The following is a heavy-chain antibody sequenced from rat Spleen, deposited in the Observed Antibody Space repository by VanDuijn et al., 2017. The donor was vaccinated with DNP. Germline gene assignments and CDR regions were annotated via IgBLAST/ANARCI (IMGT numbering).Heavy chain of an antibody. CDR1: EFTFSKSD. D-gene: IGHD1-12*02. Sequence: EVQLVESGGGLVQPGRALKLSCAASEFTFSKSDVAWVRQAPTKGLEWGASISPSGQNIYYRDSVKGRFTISRDIPNSTLYLQMDSLRSEDTATYYCASRAPGSYFYGGYFDDWGQGVMVTVSS. CDR2: ISPSGQNI. J-gene: IGHJ2*01. V-gene: IGHV5-25*01. CDR3: ASRAPGSYFYGGYFDD.